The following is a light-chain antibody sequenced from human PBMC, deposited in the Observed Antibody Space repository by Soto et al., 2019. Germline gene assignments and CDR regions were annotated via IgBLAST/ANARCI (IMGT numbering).Light chain of an antibody. CDR3: QHVNSFPLT. J-gene: IGKJ4*01. CDR1: QGISTW. V-gene: IGKV1D-12*01. Sequence: DIPMTQSPSSASASVGDRLTITCRASQGISTWIAWYQQKPGKAPELLIYDAFSLQSGVPSRFSGSGSRTDFTLSISSLQPEHFAPYYCQHVNSFPLTFSGGTKVEIK. CDR2: DAF.